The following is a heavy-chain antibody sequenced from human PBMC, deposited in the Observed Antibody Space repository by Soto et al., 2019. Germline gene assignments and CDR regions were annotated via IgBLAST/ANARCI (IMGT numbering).Heavy chain of an antibody. CDR3: ATPVGVGLDAFAI. CDR2: IIPILGIA. D-gene: IGHD2-15*01. V-gene: IGHV1-69*02. CDR1: GGTFSSYT. J-gene: IGHJ3*02. Sequence: SVKVSCKGSGGTFSSYTISWVRQAPGQGLEWMGRIIPILGIANYAQKFQGRVTITADKSTSTAYMELSSLRSEDTAVYYCATPVGVGLDAFAIWGQGTMVTVSS.